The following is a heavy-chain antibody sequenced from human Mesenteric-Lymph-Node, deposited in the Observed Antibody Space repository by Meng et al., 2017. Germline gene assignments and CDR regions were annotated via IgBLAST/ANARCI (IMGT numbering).Heavy chain of an antibody. CDR1: GGSFNDYY. V-gene: IGHV4-34*01. CDR2: INDSGST. CDR3: ARAGYYYDSSGYYSRGRNDAFDI. J-gene: IGHJ3*02. D-gene: IGHD3-22*01. Sequence: SETLSLTCAVYGGSFNDYYWSWIRQPPGKGLEWIGEINDSGSTKYNPSLRSRLTISADTSKSQFSLNLSSVTAADTAVYYCARAGYYYDSSGYYSRGRNDAFDIWGQGTMVTVSS.